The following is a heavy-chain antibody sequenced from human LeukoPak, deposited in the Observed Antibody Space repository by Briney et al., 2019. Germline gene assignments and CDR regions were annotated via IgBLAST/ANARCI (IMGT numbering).Heavy chain of an antibody. CDR1: GDSVSRNTAG. CDR2: TYYRSKWYS. CDR3: ARHYYGSGTPTYYFDY. Sequence: SQTLSLTCAISGDSVSRNTAGWNWIRQSPSRGLEWLGRTYYRSKWYSDFAPSVRNRITINPDTSKNQFSLKLSSVTAADTAVYYCARHYYGSGTPTYYFDYWGQGTLVTVSS. D-gene: IGHD3-10*01. V-gene: IGHV6-1*01. J-gene: IGHJ4*02.